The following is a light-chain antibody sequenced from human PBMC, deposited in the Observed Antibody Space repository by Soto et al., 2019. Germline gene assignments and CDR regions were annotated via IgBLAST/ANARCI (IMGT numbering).Light chain of an antibody. V-gene: IGKV3-20*01. CDR3: QQYDASPLT. CDR1: QTLSINS. J-gene: IGKJ3*01. CDR2: AAS. Sequence: EIVLTQSPGTLSSSPGERATLSCRASQTLSINSLAWYQQKPGQPPRLLIYAASTRATDVPARFSGGGSGTDFTLSISSLEPDDFALYYCQQYDASPLTFGPGTTVEIK.